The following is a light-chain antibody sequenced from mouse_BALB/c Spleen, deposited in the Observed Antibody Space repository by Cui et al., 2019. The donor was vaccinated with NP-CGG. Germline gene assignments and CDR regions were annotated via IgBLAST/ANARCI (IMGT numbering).Light chain of an antibody. CDR2: VIN. Sequence: QAVVTQASALTTSPGETVTLTCRSSTGTVTTSNYANWVQEKPDHLFTGLIGVINNRAPGVPARFSGSLIGDKAALTITGAQTEDEAIYFCALWYSNHWVFGGGTKLTVL. V-gene: IGLV1*01. J-gene: IGLJ1*01. CDR3: ALWYSNHWV. CDR1: TGTVTTSNY.